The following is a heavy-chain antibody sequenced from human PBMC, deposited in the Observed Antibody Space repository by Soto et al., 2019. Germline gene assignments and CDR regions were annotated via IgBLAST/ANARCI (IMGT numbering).Heavy chain of an antibody. V-gene: IGHV3-73*01. CDR1: GFVFKDSS. J-gene: IGHJ4*02. CDR3: TRLISAAQDY. D-gene: IGHD3-10*01. CDR2: IRDRAYNYAT. Sequence: EVLLVESGGGLVQPGGSLKLSCAASGFVFKDSSIHWVRQASGKGLEWVGRIRDRAYNYATAYAASVKGRFTISRDDSSNTAYLLMNSLKTEDTAIYYCTRLISAAQDYWGRGTLVTVSS.